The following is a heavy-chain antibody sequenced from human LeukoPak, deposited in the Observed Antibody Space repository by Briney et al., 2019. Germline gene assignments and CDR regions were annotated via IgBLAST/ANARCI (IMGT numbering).Heavy chain of an antibody. V-gene: IGHV4-59*12. Sequence: SETLSLTCTVSGGSISSYYWSWIRQPPGKGLEWIGYIYYSGSTNYNPSLKSRVTISVDTSKNQFSLKLSSVTAADTAVYYCARVRIQLPYYYYYYMDVWGKGTTVTVSS. CDR2: IYYSGST. CDR3: ARVRIQLPYYYYYYMDV. J-gene: IGHJ6*03. D-gene: IGHD5-18*01. CDR1: GGSISSYY.